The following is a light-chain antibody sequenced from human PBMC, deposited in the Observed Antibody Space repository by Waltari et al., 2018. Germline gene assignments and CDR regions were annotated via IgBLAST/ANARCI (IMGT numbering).Light chain of an antibody. CDR2: VNSDGSH. CDR3: QTGGHGTWV. Sequence: LVLTQSPSASAPLGAAVKLTCTLSSGHTSKAIAWLQQQPEKGPRYLMKVNSDGSHIKGDEIPIRFSGSSSGAERYLTISSLQSEDEADYYCQTGGHGTWV. J-gene: IGLJ3*02. V-gene: IGLV4-69*01. CDR1: SGHTSKA.